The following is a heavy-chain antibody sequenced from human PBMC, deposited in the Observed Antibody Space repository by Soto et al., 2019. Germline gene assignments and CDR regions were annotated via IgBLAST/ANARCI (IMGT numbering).Heavy chain of an antibody. J-gene: IGHJ4*02. D-gene: IGHD3-10*01. CDR3: VRGRGGD. V-gene: IGHV3-23*01. Sequence: GGSLRLSCAASACTFNTYAMGWVRQAPGKGLEWVSAISVSGGGTYYADSVKGRFTISRDNAKNSLYLRMNGLRAEDTAVYYCVRGRGGDWGQGTLVTVSS. CDR1: ACTFNTYA. CDR2: ISVSGGGT.